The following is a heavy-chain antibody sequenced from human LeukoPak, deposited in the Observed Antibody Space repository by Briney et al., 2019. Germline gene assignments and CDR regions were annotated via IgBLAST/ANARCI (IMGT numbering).Heavy chain of an antibody. V-gene: IGHV3-21*01. CDR2: ISSSSSYI. J-gene: IGHJ4*02. CDR3: AREQVVVVPAALDY. D-gene: IGHD2-2*01. CDR1: GFTFSSYS. Sequence: PGGSLRLSCEASGFTFSSYSMNWVRQAPGKGLEWVSSISSSSSYIYYADSVKGRFTISRDNAKNSLYLQMNSLRAEDTAVYYCAREQVVVVPAALDYWGQGTLVTVSS.